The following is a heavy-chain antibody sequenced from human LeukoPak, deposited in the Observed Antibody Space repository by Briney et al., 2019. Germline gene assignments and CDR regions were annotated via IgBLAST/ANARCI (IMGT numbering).Heavy chain of an antibody. V-gene: IGHV4-34*01. CDR2: VYHTGST. Sequence: SETLSLTCAVYGGSFSGYYWNWIRQPPGKGLEWIGEVYHTGSTNYNPSPKSRVTISVDTSKNQFSLKLTSVTAADTAVYYCARHFGSNSAWGQGTLVTVSS. J-gene: IGHJ5*02. CDR3: ARHFGSNSA. CDR1: GGSFSGYY. D-gene: IGHD2-2*01.